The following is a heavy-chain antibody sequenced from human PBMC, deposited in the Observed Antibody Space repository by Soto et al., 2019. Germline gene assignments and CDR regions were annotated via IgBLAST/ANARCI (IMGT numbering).Heavy chain of an antibody. CDR1: GFTFSSYG. CDR3: ARDLFPDYYDSSGYYPRDPDAFDI. D-gene: IGHD3-22*01. Sequence: SLRLSCAASGFTFSSYGMHWVRQAPGKGLEWVAAIWYDGSNKYYADSVKGRFTISRDNSKNALYLQMNSLRAEDTAVYYCARDLFPDYYDSSGYYPRDPDAFDIWGQGTMVTVSS. V-gene: IGHV3-33*01. CDR2: IWYDGSNK. J-gene: IGHJ3*02.